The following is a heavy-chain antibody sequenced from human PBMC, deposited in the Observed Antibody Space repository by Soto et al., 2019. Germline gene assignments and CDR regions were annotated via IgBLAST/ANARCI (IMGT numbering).Heavy chain of an antibody. D-gene: IGHD3-3*01. J-gene: IGHJ4*02. CDR1: GGSISSSSYY. V-gene: IGHV4-39*01. Sequence: PSETLSLTCTVSGGSISSSSYYWGWIRQPPGKGLEWIGSIYYSGSTYYNPSLKSRVTISVDTSKNQFSLKLSSVTAADTAVYYCARHRFLEWLLNYFDYWGQGTLVAVSS. CDR3: ARHRFLEWLLNYFDY. CDR2: IYYSGST.